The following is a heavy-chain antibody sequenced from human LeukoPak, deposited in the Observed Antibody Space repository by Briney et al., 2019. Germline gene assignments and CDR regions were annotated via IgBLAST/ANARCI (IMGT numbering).Heavy chain of an antibody. J-gene: IGHJ3*02. CDR2: IYYSGST. V-gene: IGHV4-59*01. CDR3: AREVRDCSSTSCDMRAAFDI. D-gene: IGHD2-2*02. Sequence: SETLSLTCTVSGGSISSYFWSWIRQPPGKGLEWIGYIYYSGSTNYNPSLKSRVTISVDTSKNQFSLKLSSVTAADTAVYYCAREVRDCSSTSCDMRAAFDIWGQGTMVTVSS. CDR1: GGSISSYF.